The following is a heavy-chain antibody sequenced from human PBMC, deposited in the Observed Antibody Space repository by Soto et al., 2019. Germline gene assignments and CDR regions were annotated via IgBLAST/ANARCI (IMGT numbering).Heavy chain of an antibody. Sequence: QVQLVESGGGVVQPERSLRLSCAASGFSVRTSGMHWVRQAPGKGLEWVALIWNDGNNKVYADSVKGRFTISNDNSQNTIYLQMHSLRGEDTALYFCARDDNLQGKAFEVWGQGTMVTVSS. CDR3: ARDDNLQGKAFEV. CDR1: GFSVRTSG. CDR2: IWNDGNNK. D-gene: IGHD3-10*01. V-gene: IGHV3-33*01. J-gene: IGHJ3*01.